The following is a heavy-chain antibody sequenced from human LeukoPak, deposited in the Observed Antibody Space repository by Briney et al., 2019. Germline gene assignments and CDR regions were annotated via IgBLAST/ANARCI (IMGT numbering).Heavy chain of an antibody. D-gene: IGHD6-6*01. V-gene: IGHV1-18*04. J-gene: IGHJ4*02. CDR3: ARDSWYSSSSGSY. CDR2: ISAYNGNT. Sequence: ASVKVSCKASGYTFTGYYMHWVRQAPGQGLEWMGWISAYNGNTNYAQKLQGRVTMTTDTSTSTAYMELRSLRSDDTAVYYCARDSWYSSSSGSYWGQGTLVTVSS. CDR1: GYTFTGYY.